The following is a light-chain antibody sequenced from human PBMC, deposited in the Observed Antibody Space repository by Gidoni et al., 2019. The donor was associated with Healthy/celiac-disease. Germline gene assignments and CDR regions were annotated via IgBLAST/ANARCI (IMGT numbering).Light chain of an antibody. CDR2: GAS. CDR3: QQYNNWPPRT. V-gene: IGKV3-15*01. J-gene: IGKJ1*01. CDR1: QSVSSI. Sequence: EIVMTQSPATLSVAPGERATLSCRASQSVSSILAWYQQKPGQAPRLLIYGASTRATGIPARFSGSESWREFTLAISSLQSEDFAVYYCQQYNNWPPRTFGQGTKVEIK.